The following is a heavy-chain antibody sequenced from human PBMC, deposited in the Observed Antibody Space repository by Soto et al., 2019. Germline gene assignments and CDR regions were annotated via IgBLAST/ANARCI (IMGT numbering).Heavy chain of an antibody. J-gene: IGHJ4*02. CDR3: AKVGIGMFSHKHHFDH. V-gene: IGHV3-23*01. CDR2: ISGSGDSS. Sequence: EVQLLDSGGDLAQPAGSLRLSCTASGFTFSSFGMAWVRQAPGKGLEWVSAISGSGDSSYYADSVKDRFTISRDNPTNTLYLQMNNLRAEDTAVYYCAKVGIGMFSHKHHFDHWGQGTQVTVSS. CDR1: GFTFSSFG. D-gene: IGHD2-2*03.